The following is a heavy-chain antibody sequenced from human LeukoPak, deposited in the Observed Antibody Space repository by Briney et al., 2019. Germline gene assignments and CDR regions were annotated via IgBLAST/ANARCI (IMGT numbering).Heavy chain of an antibody. CDR1: GFTFSSYA. CDR2: ISDSGGST. Sequence: PGGSLRLSCAASGFTFSSYAMSWVRQTPGKGLEWVSGISDSGGSTYYADSVKGRFTISRDNSKNTLYLQMNSLRAEDTAIYYCAKMLVSYSSGWSTFDYRGQGTLVTVSS. CDR3: AKMLVSYSSGWSTFDY. D-gene: IGHD6-19*01. J-gene: IGHJ4*02. V-gene: IGHV3-23*01.